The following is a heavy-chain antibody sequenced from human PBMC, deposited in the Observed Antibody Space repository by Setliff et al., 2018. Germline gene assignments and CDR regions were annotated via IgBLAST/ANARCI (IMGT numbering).Heavy chain of an antibody. Sequence: SVKVSCKASGGTFSTYGISWVRQAPGQGLEWMGGTIPIFGTTNYAQKFQGRVTIITDESTNTAYMELSSLRTEDTAVYYYYMDVWGKGTTVTVSS. CDR2: TIPIFGTT. CDR3: YMDV. CDR1: GGTFSTYG. V-gene: IGHV1-69*05. J-gene: IGHJ6*03.